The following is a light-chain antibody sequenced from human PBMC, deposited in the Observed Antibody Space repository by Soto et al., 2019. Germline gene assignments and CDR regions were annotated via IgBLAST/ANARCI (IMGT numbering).Light chain of an antibody. V-gene: IGKV3-11*01. Sequence: EIVLTQSPATLSLSPGERATLSCRTSQSVTTNFAWYQQKPGQAPRLLIYDISNRATGIPDRFSGSGSGTDFTLTISRLEPEDFSVYFCQQRGTWPPLITVGPGTKVEIK. CDR2: DIS. J-gene: IGKJ3*01. CDR3: QQRGTWPPLIT. CDR1: QSVTTN.